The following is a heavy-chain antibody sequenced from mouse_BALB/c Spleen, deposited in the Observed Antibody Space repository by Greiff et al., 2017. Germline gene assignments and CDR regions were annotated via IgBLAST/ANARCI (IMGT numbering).Heavy chain of an antibody. CDR1: GFTFSSYG. D-gene: IGHD1-1*01. V-gene: IGHV5-17*02. Sequence: EVQGVESGGGLVQPGGSLKLSCAASGFTFSSYGMHWVRQTPEKGLEWVAYISSGSSTIYYADTVKGRFTISRDNPKNTLFLQMTSLKSEDTAMYYCARGGRGYFDYWGQGTTVTVSS. J-gene: IGHJ2*01. CDR3: ARGGRGYFDY. CDR2: ISSGSSTI.